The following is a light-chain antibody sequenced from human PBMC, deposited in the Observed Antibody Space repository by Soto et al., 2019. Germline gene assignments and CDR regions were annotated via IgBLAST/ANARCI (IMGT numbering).Light chain of an antibody. CDR3: CSYAGRLTYV. V-gene: IGLV2-23*02. CDR1: SSDVGGYTL. CDR2: EVS. J-gene: IGLJ1*01. Sequence: QSALTQPASVSGSPGQSITISCTGTSSDVGGYTLVSWYQQHPGKAPKFIIFEVSQRPSGVSNRFSGSKSGNTASLTISGLQAEDEADYYCCSYAGRLTYVFGSGTKVTVL.